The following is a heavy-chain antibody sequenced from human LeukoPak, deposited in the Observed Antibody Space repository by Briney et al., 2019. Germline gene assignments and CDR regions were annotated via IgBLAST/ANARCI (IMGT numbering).Heavy chain of an antibody. D-gene: IGHD3-22*01. Sequence: PSETRSLTCTVAAGSLRSISSYWGWLRQPPWKGLEWISRTYYSGTTYYNPSLKSRLPGSVDTPQNQFSLTRSSVTAAATVVYHCARRPSNFHDCSGYYYWRRGTLVTVS. CDR3: ARRPSNFHDCSGYYY. V-gene: IGHV4-39*01. J-gene: IGHJ4*02. CDR2: TYYSGTT. CDR1: AGSLRSISSY.